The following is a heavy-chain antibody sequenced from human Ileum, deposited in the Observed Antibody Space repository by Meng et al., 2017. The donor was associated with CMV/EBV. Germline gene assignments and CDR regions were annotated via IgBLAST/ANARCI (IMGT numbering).Heavy chain of an antibody. CDR2: IRNRANSDTT. Sequence: AASGFTFSDHYMDWVRQAPGKGLEWVGRIRNRANSDTTEYAASVEGRFSISRDDSKNSLYLQMSSLKTEDTAVYYCTRQAWYWYFDLWGRGTLVTVSS. CDR3: TRQAWYWYFDL. J-gene: IGHJ2*01. V-gene: IGHV3-72*01. CDR1: GFTFSDHY.